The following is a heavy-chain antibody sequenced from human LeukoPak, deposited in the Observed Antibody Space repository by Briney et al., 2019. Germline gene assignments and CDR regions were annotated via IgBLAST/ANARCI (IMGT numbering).Heavy chain of an antibody. J-gene: IGHJ4*02. D-gene: IGHD6-13*01. CDR1: GFTFSTYW. V-gene: IGHV3-7*01. CDR2: IKQDGSEK. CDR3: TREAAAGIDY. Sequence: GGSLKLSXAASGFTFSTYWMSWVRQAPGKGLEWVANIKQDGSEKYYLDSVKGRFTISRDNAKNSLYLQMNSLRAEDTAVYFCTREAAAGIDYWGQGTLVTVSS.